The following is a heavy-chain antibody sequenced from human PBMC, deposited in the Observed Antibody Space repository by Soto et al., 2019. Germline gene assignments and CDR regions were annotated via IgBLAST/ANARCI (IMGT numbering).Heavy chain of an antibody. CDR1: GGSVSSGGHY. J-gene: IGHJ4*01. CDR3: ARARYAGKRLDD. D-gene: IGHD6-13*01. Sequence: QVQLQESGPGLVKPSQTLSLTCNVSGGSVSSGGHYWSWVRQSPEKGLEWIGYHYNDGSTFYNPALQSRAVISVDKTKNHLFLNLRSVTAADTAVDYCARARYAGKRLDDWGQGILVTVSS. CDR2: HYNDGST. V-gene: IGHV4-31*03.